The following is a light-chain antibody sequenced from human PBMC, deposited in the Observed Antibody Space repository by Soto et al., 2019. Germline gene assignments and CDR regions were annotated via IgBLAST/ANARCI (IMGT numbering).Light chain of an antibody. V-gene: IGLV2-14*01. J-gene: IGLJ2*01. CDR2: DVR. CDR3: ASYTSSNSLV. Sequence: QSALAQPASVSGSPGQSITISCTGSNNDVGTYNDVSWYQQPPGKAPRLLIYDVRDRPSGISNRFSGSKSANTASLTISGLQADDEADYYCASYTSSNSLVFGGGTKLT. CDR1: NNDVGTYND.